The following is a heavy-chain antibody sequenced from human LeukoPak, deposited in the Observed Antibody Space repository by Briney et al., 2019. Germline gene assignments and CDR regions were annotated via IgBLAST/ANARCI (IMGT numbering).Heavy chain of an antibody. CDR3: ARAYLELFAY. J-gene: IGHJ4*02. D-gene: IGHD1-7*01. Sequence: GGPLRLSCGASGFTFRSYNVHCLRQAPGKGPEWVSSISSSSYIYYADSVKGRFTISRDNTKNSLYLQMNSLRAEGTAVYYCARAYLELFAYWGQGTLVTVSS. V-gene: IGHV3-21*01. CDR2: ISSSSYI. CDR1: GFTFRSYN.